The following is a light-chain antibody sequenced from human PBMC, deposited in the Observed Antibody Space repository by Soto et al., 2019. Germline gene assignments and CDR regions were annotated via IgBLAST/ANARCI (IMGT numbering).Light chain of an antibody. V-gene: IGKV3D-15*01. CDR1: QSVSSN. J-gene: IGKJ1*01. Sequence: ETVMTQSPATLSVSPGERATLSCRASQSVSSNLAWYQQKPGQAPRLLIYGASTRATGIPARFSGSGSGTEFTLTLSSLQSGDFAVYYCQQYNNWPPGFGPGTKVEIK. CDR2: GAS. CDR3: QQYNNWPPG.